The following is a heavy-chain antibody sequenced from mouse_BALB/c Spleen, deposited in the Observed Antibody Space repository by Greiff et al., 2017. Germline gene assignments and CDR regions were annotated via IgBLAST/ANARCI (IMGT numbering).Heavy chain of an antibody. J-gene: IGHJ2*01. CDR2: ITPSTGYT. Sequence: QVQLKQSGPELVKPGASVKMSCKASGYTFTSYWMHWVKQRPGQGLEWIGYITPSTGYTEYNQKFKDKATLTADKSSSTAYMQLSSLTSEDSAVYYCARSRRYDYDSDYWGQGTTLTVSS. CDR1: GYTFTSYW. CDR3: ARSRRYDYDSDY. D-gene: IGHD2-4*01. V-gene: IGHV1-7*01.